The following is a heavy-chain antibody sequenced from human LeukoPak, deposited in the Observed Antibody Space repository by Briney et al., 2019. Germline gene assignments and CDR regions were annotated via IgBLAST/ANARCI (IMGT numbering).Heavy chain of an antibody. Sequence: VGSLRVSCAAPGVTFTSYTMSSVRQGLGRGRERGSASNNNGGTTFYAESVKGRFTITRDNSKNTQYVQINSLRAEDTALYYCARNYYGSGSSDFDYWRQGPLVTVS. D-gene: IGHD3-10*01. CDR1: GVTFTSYT. CDR3: ARNYYGSGSSDFDY. CDR2: SNNNGGTT. V-gene: IGHV3-23*01. J-gene: IGHJ4*02.